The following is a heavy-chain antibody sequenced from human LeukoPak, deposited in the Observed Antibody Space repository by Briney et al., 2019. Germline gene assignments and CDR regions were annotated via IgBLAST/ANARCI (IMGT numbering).Heavy chain of an antibody. CDR3: AKGGGNGAFDP. J-gene: IGHJ5*02. D-gene: IGHD4-23*01. V-gene: IGHV3-48*03. CDR2: ISSSGSTI. Sequence: GGSLRLSCAASGFTFSSYGMNWVRQAPGKGLEWVSYISSSGSTIYYADSVKGRFTISRDNAKNSLYLQMNSLRAEDTAVYYCAKGGGNGAFDPWGQGTLVTVSS. CDR1: GFTFSSYG.